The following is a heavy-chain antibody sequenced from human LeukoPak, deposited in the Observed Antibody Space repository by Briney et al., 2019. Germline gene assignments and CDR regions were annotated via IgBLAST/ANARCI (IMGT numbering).Heavy chain of an antibody. CDR1: GFTFSSYS. CDR2: ISSSSSYI. V-gene: IGHV3-21*04. J-gene: IGHJ4*02. Sequence: GSLRPSCAASGFTFSSYSMNWVRQAPGKGLEWVSSISSSSSYINYADSVKGRFTISRDNAKNSLYLQMNSLRAEDTAVYYCARDLVGATGYWGQGTLVTVSS. D-gene: IGHD1-26*01. CDR3: ARDLVGATGY.